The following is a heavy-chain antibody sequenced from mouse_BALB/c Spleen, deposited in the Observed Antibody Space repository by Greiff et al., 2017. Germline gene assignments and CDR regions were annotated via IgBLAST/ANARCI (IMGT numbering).Heavy chain of an antibody. J-gene: IGHJ2*01. D-gene: IGHD4-1*01. Sequence: QVQLQQPGAELVKPGASVKMSCKASGYTFTSYNMHWVKQTPGQGLEWIGAIYPGNNDTSYNQKFKVKATLTADKSSSTAYMLLSSLTSEDSAVYYYARAGTRECYFDYWGQGTTLTVSS. CDR3: ARAGTRECYFDY. CDR2: IYPGNNDT. CDR1: GYTFTSYN. V-gene: IGHV1-12*01.